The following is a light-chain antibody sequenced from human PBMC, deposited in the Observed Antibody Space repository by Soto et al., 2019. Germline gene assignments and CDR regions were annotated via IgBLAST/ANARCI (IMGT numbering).Light chain of an antibody. Sequence: EIVLTQSPATLSLSPGERATLSCRASQSVSSYLAWYQQKPGQAPRLLIYDTSNRATGIPARFSGSGSGTDFTRTISSLEPEDFAVYYCLQRRNWPLTCGGGTKVESK. J-gene: IGKJ4*01. CDR2: DTS. V-gene: IGKV3-11*01. CDR1: QSVSSY. CDR3: LQRRNWPLT.